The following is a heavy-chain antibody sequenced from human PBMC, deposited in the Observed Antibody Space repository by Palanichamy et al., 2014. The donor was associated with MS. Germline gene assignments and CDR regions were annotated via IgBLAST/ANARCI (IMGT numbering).Heavy chain of an antibody. CDR2: IYYSGNN. V-gene: IGHV4-61*01. J-gene: IGHJ5*01. Sequence: QVQLQESGPGLVKPSETLSLTCSVSSGSVSSPSHYWAWIRQPPGKGLEWIGSIYYSGNNIYNPSLKSRVTISVDTSKKQFSLRLSSVNAADTAVYFCAAFSSRSYVSWFDSWGQGTLVTVSS. CDR3: AAFSSRSYVSWFDS. D-gene: IGHD6-6*01. CDR1: SGSVSSPSHY.